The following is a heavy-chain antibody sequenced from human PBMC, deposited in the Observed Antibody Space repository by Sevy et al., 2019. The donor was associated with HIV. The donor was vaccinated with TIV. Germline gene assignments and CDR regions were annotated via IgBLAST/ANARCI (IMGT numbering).Heavy chain of an antibody. Sequence: SETLSLTRTVSGGTISTYYWSWIRQPAGKGLEWIGHIHSSGSTNYNPSLKSRVTMSIDTSKNHFSLMLSSVTAADTAVYHCARAVYGSGSFNYWGHGTLVTVSS. CDR3: ARAVYGSGSFNY. V-gene: IGHV4-4*07. CDR1: GGTISTYY. CDR2: IHSSGST. D-gene: IGHD3-10*01. J-gene: IGHJ4*01.